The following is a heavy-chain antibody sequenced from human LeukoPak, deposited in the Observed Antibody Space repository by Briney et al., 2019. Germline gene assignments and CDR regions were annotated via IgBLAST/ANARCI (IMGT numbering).Heavy chain of an antibody. CDR1: GFTFSSYG. CDR2: ISYDGSNK. Sequence: QPGGSLRLSCAASGFTFSSYGMHWVRQAPGKGLEWVAVISYDGSNKYYADSVKGRFTISRDNSKNTLYLQMNSLRAEDTAVYYCAKEAYYYDSSSPPFDYWGQGTLVTVSS. D-gene: IGHD3-22*01. V-gene: IGHV3-30*18. J-gene: IGHJ4*02. CDR3: AKEAYYYDSSSPPFDY.